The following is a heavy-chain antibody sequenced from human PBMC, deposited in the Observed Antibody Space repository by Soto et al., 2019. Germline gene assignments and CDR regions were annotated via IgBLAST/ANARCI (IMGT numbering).Heavy chain of an antibody. CDR3: AKDRVGCGWTAFDY. V-gene: IGHV3-30*18. CDR1: GFTFSSYG. D-gene: IGHD6-19*01. CDR2: ISYDGSNK. J-gene: IGHJ4*02. Sequence: QVQLVESGGGVVQPGRSLRLSCAASGFTFSSYGMHWVRQAPGKGLEWVAVISYDGSNKYYADSVKGRFTISRDNSKNTLYLQMNSLRAEDTAVYYCAKDRVGCGWTAFDYWGQGTLVTVSS.